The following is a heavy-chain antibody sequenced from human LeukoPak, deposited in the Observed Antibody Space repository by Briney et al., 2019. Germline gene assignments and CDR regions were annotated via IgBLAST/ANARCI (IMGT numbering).Heavy chain of an antibody. J-gene: IGHJ4*02. CDR2: IYYSGST. CDR1: GGSISSSSYY. D-gene: IGHD1-1*01. CDR3: AREERVPYYFDY. V-gene: IGHV4-39*02. Sequence: PSETLSLTCTVSGGSISSSSYYWGWIRQPPGKGLEWIGSIYYSGSTYYNPSLKSRVTISVDTSKNQFSLKLSSVTAADTAVYYCAREERVPYYFDYWGQGTLVTVSS.